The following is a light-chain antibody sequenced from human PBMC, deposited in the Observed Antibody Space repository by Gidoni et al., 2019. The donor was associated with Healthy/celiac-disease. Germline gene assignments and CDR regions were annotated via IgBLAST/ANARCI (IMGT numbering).Light chain of an antibody. CDR2: DAS. Sequence: EIVLTQSPATLSLSPGERATLSCRASQSISSYLAWYQQKPGQAPRLLIYDASNRATGIPARFSGSGSGTDFTLTISSLESEDFAIYYCQQRANWRGAFGQXTKVEIK. CDR3: QQRANWRGA. V-gene: IGKV3-11*01. J-gene: IGKJ1*01. CDR1: QSISSY.